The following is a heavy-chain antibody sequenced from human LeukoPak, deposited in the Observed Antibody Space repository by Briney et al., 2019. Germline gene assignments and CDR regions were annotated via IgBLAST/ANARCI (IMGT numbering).Heavy chain of an antibody. CDR3: ALALAVSGFNYFDY. Sequence: GGSLRLSCATSGFTVSSIYMSWVRQAPGKGLEWVSVIYGGGTTHYADSVKGRFTISRDNSKNTLFLQTNSLRAEDTAVYYCALALAVSGFNYFDYWGQGTLVTVSP. J-gene: IGHJ4*02. D-gene: IGHD5-12*01. CDR2: IYGGGTT. CDR1: GFTVSSIY. V-gene: IGHV3-66*01.